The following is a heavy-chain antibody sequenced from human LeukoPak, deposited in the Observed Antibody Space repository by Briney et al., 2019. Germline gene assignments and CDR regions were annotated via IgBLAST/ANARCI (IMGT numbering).Heavy chain of an antibody. V-gene: IGHV3-11*06. CDR3: ARGGKGDILTGHFDY. D-gene: IGHD3-9*01. Sequence: GGSLRLSCAASGFTFSDYYMSWIRQAPGKGLEWVAYISSSSSYTNYADSVKGRFTISRDNAKNSLYLQMNSLRAEDTAVYYCARGGKGDILTGHFDYWGQGTLVTVSS. CDR2: ISSSSSYT. CDR1: GFTFSDYY. J-gene: IGHJ4*02.